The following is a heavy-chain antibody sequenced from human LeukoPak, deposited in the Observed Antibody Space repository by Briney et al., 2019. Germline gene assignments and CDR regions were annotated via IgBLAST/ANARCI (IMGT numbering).Heavy chain of an antibody. CDR2: ISSNGGST. CDR3: ARGKYYYDSSGYSTFDY. Sequence: GGSLRLSCAASGFTFSSYAIHWVRQAPGKGLEYVSAISSNGGSTYYANSVKGRFTISRDNSKNTLYLQMGSLRAEDMAVYYCARGKYYYDSSGYSTFDYWGQGTLVTVSS. V-gene: IGHV3-64*01. CDR1: GFTFSSYA. D-gene: IGHD3-22*01. J-gene: IGHJ4*02.